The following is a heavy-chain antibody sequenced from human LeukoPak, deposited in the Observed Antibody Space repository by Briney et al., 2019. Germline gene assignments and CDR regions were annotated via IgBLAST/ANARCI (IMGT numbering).Heavy chain of an antibody. Sequence: PGGSLRLSCAASGFTFSSYAMSWVRQAPGKGLEWVSAISGSGGSTYYADSVKGRFTISRDNSKNTLYLQMNSLRGEDTALYYCAKTLSGRVSENWFDPWGQGTLVTVSS. CDR2: ISGSGGST. CDR3: AKTLSGRVSENWFDP. D-gene: IGHD5/OR15-5a*01. J-gene: IGHJ5*02. CDR1: GFTFSSYA. V-gene: IGHV3-23*01.